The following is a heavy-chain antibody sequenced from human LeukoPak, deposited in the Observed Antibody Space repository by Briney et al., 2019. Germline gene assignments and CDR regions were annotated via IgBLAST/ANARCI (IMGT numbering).Heavy chain of an antibody. Sequence: GGSLRLSCAASGFTFSAYSMNWVRQAPGKGLDWVSSISSSSNYIYYADSVKGRFTISRDNSKNTLYLQMNSLRAEDTAVYYCARDGRDTMIVVVTHDAFDIWGQGTMVTVSS. V-gene: IGHV3-21*01. CDR1: GFTFSAYS. D-gene: IGHD3-22*01. CDR3: ARDGRDTMIVVVTHDAFDI. J-gene: IGHJ3*02. CDR2: ISSSSNYI.